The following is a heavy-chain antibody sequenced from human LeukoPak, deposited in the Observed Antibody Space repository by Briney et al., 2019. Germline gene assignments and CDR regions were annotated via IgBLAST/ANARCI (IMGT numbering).Heavy chain of an antibody. CDR1: GFTFRSYS. Sequence: PGGSLRLSCAASGFTFRSYSMNWVRQAPGKGLEWVSYISIGSTNIYYADSVKGRFTISRDNAKNSLYLQMNSLRDEDTAVYYCARGAAARDYGGEGTLVTVSS. D-gene: IGHD6-13*01. CDR2: ISIGSTNI. CDR3: ARGAAARDY. J-gene: IGHJ4*02. V-gene: IGHV3-48*02.